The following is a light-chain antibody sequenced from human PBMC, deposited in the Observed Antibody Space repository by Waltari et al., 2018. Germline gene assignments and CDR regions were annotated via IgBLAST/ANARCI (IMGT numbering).Light chain of an antibody. V-gene: IGKV1-9*01. J-gene: IGKJ5*01. CDR1: QGISTY. CDR2: EAS. Sequence: IQLTQSPSSLSASVGDRVTIACRASQGISTYLAWYQQKPGKAPKLLIYEASTLQTWVPSRFSGSGSGTDFTLTISSLQPEDFATYYCQQLNSYPITFGQGTRLDIK. CDR3: QQLNSYPIT.